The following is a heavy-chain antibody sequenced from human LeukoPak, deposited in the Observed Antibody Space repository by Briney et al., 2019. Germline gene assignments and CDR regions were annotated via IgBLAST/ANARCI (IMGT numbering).Heavy chain of an antibody. CDR1: GYTFTGYY. J-gene: IGHJ3*02. D-gene: IGHD3-22*01. V-gene: IGHV1-2*02. CDR3: ARRGRYYYDSSGEGNFDI. CDR2: INPNSGGT. Sequence: ASVKVSCKASGYTFTGYYMHWVRQAPGQGLEWMGWINPNSGGTNYAQKFQGRVTMTRDTSISTAYMELSRLRSDDTAVYYCARRGRYYYDSSGEGNFDIWGQGTMVTVSS.